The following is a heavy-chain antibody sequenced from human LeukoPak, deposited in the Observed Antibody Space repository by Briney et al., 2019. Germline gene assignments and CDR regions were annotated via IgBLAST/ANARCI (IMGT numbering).Heavy chain of an antibody. J-gene: IGHJ4*02. CDR2: IYYSGST. D-gene: IGHD4-23*01. Sequence: SETLSLTCTVSGGSISSYYWSWIRQPPGKGLEWIGYIYYSGSTNYNPSLKSRVTISVDTSKNQFSLKLSSVTAADTAVYYCARAYPYGGNSQWGQRTLVTVSS. CDR1: GGSISSYY. V-gene: IGHV4-59*01. CDR3: ARAYPYGGNSQ.